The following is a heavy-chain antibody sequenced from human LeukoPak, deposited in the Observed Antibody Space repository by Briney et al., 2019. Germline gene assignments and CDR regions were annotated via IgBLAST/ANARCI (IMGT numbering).Heavy chain of an antibody. J-gene: IGHJ5*02. D-gene: IGHD3-22*01. V-gene: IGHV5-51*01. Sequence: GESLKVSCKGSGYSFTSYWIGWVRQMPGKGLEWMGIIYPGDSDTRYSPSFQGQVTISADKSISTAYLQWSSLKASDTAMYYCARRNDYDSSGYYLNWFGPWGQGTLVTVSS. CDR2: IYPGDSDT. CDR1: GYSFTSYW. CDR3: ARRNDYDSSGYYLNWFGP.